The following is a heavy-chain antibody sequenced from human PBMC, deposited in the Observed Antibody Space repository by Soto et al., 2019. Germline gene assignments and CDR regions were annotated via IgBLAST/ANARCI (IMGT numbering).Heavy chain of an antibody. CDR1: GFTFSSYA. CDR2: ISYDGSNK. V-gene: IGHV3-30-3*01. D-gene: IGHD2-15*01. CDR3: ARSGEPGYCSGGSCYRRNYYYYYGMDV. Sequence: PGGSLRLSCAASGFTFSSYAMHWVRQAPGKGLEWVAVISYDGSNKYYAESVKGRFTISRDNSKNTLYLQMNSLRAEDTAVYYCARSGEPGYCSGGSCYRRNYYYYYGMDVWGQGTTVTVSS. J-gene: IGHJ6*02.